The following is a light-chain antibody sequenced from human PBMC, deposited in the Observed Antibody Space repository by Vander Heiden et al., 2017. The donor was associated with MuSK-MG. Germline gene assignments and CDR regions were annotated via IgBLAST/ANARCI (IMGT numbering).Light chain of an antibody. Sequence: PSPLSLSASVGARVPLTCRSLETIPHYLNWYQQRPGKAPKLLIFAASRLESGVPSRFSGSGSGTDFTLTITSLQPEDFATYYCQQSYTTPIFTFGPGTKVDI. CDR1: ETIPHY. J-gene: IGKJ3*01. CDR2: AAS. CDR3: QQSYTTPIFT. V-gene: IGKV1-39*01.